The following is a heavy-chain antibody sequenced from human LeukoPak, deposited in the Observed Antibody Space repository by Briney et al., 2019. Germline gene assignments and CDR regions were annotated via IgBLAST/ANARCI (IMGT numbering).Heavy chain of an antibody. D-gene: IGHD1-7*01. CDR2: ISWDGGST. CDR3: AKYTGTSYDAFDI. V-gene: IGHV3-43*01. J-gene: IGHJ3*02. CDR1: GFTFDDYT. Sequence: SGGSLRLSCAASGFTFDDYTMHWVRQAPGKGLEWGSLISWDGGSTYYADSVKGRFTISRDNSKNSLYLQMNSLRTEDTALYYCAKYTGTSYDAFDIWGQGTMVTVSS.